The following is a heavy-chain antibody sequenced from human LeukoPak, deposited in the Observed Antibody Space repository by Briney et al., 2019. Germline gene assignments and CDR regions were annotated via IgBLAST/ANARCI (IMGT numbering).Heavy chain of an antibody. CDR2: ISGSGGST. V-gene: IGHV3-23*01. J-gene: IGHJ4*02. CDR3: AKGDSSGWVFDY. D-gene: IGHD6-19*01. Sequence: GGSLRLSCVASGFIFNKAWMSWVRQAPGKGLEWVSAISGSGGSTYYADSVKGRFTISRDNSKNTLYLQMNSLRAEDTAVYYCAKGDSSGWVFDYWGQGTLVTVSS. CDR1: GFIFNKAW.